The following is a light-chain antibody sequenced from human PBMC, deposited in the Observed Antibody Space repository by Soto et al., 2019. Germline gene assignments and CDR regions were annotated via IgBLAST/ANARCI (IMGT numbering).Light chain of an antibody. Sequence: DIEMTQSPSSLSASVGDRVTITCRASQGISNFLAWYQHKPGKVPKLLIYAASTLQSGVPSRFSGSGSGTDFTLTISSLQPEDVATYYCQKYRSAPSLTFGRGTKVEIK. J-gene: IGKJ4*01. CDR2: AAS. CDR3: QKYRSAPSLT. CDR1: QGISNF. V-gene: IGKV1-27*01.